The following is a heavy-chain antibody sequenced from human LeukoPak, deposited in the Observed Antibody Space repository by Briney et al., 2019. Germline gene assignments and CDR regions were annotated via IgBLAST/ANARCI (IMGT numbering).Heavy chain of an antibody. CDR3: AREGETYYDFWSGYRIDY. CDR1: GFTFSDYY. CDR2: ISSSGSTI. J-gene: IGHJ4*02. Sequence: GGSLRLSCAASGFTFSDYYVSWIRQAPGKGLEWVSYISSSGSTIYYADSVKGRFTISRDNAKNSLYLQMNSLRAEDTAVYYCAREGETYYDFWSGYRIDYWGQGTLVTVSS. D-gene: IGHD3-3*01. V-gene: IGHV3-11*01.